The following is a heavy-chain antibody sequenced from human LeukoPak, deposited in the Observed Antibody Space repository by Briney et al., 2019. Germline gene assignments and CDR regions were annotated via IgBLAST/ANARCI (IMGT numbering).Heavy chain of an antibody. V-gene: IGHV4-59*01. Sequence: SETLSLTCTVSGGSISSYYWSWLRQPPGKGLEGIGYIYYSGSTNYNPSLKSRVTISVDTSKNQFSLKLSSVTAADTAVYYCARDVAAAGTNWFDPWGQGTLVTVSS. CDR2: IYYSGST. J-gene: IGHJ5*02. D-gene: IGHD6-13*01. CDR3: ARDVAAAGTNWFDP. CDR1: GGSISSYY.